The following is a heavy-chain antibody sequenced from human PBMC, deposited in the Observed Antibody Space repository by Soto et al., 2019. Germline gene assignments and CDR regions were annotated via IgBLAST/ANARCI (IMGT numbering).Heavy chain of an antibody. Sequence: SETLSLTCTVSGGSISSYYWSWIRQPAGKGLEWIGRIYSSGNTNYNPSLKSRVTMSADKSKNQFSLKLSAVTAADTAVYYCARHRGGTQTTPNNWFDHWGQGSLVT. CDR1: GGSISSYY. J-gene: IGHJ5*02. CDR2: IYSSGNT. V-gene: IGHV4-4*07. CDR3: ARHRGGTQTTPNNWFDH. D-gene: IGHD1-1*01.